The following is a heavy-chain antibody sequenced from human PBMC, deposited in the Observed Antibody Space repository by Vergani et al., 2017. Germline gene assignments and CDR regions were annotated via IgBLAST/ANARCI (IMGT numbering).Heavy chain of an antibody. CDR3: ATILLWYGTSADFDF. V-gene: IGHV4-4*03. CDR2: IFHTGTT. J-gene: IGHJ4*02. D-gene: IGHD2-2*01. Sequence: QVQLQESGPGLVKPPGTLSLTCSVSGESLSGNYWWSWVRQPPGKGLEWIGKIFHTGTTSFNPSLKSRATISMDQSKNQFSLKLNSVTAADTAVYYCATILLWYGTSADFDFWGQGTLVTVSS. CDR1: GESLSGNYW.